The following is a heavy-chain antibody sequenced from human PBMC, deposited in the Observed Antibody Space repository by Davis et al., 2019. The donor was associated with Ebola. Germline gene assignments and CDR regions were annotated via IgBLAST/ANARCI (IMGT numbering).Heavy chain of an antibody. CDR2: IYYSGST. CDR1: GGSISNYY. CDR3: ARDSSWNDARDY. V-gene: IGHV4-59*01. J-gene: IGHJ4*02. Sequence: MPSETLSLTCTVSGGSISNYYWSWIRQPPGKGLEWIGYIYYSGSTNYNPSLKSQVTISVDTSKNQFSLKLSSVTAADTAVYYCARDSSWNDARDYWGQGIFVTVSA. D-gene: IGHD1-1*01.